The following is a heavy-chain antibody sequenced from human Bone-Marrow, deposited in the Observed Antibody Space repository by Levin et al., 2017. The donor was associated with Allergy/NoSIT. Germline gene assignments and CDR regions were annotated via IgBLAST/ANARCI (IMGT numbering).Heavy chain of an antibody. CDR3: ARVQSRRPIFGLGAGY. J-gene: IGHJ4*02. Sequence: ASVKVSCKASGYRFSDYSIHWVRQAPGQGLEWIGRIHPDIGSRNYIQKSQDRVSLPWDTSINTAYLRLTGLTSDDTAIYFCARVQSRRPIFGLGAGYWGQGTLVTVS. V-gene: IGHV1-2*06. D-gene: IGHD3-3*01. CDR1: GYRFSDYS. CDR2: IHPDIGSR.